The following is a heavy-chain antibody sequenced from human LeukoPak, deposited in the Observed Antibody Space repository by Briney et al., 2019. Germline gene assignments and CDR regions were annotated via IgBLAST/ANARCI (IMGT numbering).Heavy chain of an antibody. CDR2: ISDSGTSA. V-gene: IGHV3-23*01. Sequence: QPGGSLRLSCAASGFTFSSYAMSWVRQTPGKGPEWVSGISDSGTSAYYADSVKGRFTISRDNSKNTLYLQMNSLRAEDTAVYYCAKSAIAVAGSFDYWGQGTLVTVSS. D-gene: IGHD6-19*01. CDR3: AKSAIAVAGSFDY. CDR1: GFTFSSYA. J-gene: IGHJ4*02.